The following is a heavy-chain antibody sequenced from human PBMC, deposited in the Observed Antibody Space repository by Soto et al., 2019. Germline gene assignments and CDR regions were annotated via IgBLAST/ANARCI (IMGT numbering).Heavy chain of an antibody. CDR1: GYSFTSYW. CDR2: IYPGDSDT. CDR3: ARHQYGSGSYYYYGMDV. J-gene: IGHJ6*02. V-gene: IGHV5-51*01. D-gene: IGHD3-10*01. Sequence: PGESLKISCKGSGYSFTSYWIGWVRQMPGKGLEWMGIIYPGDSDTRYSPSFQGQVTISADKSISTAYLQWSSLKASDTAMYYCARHQYGSGSYYYYGMDVWGQGTTVTVSS.